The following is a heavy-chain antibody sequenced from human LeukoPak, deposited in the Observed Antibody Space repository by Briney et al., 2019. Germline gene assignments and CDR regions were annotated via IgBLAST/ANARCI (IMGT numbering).Heavy chain of an antibody. V-gene: IGHV1-8*03. CDR1: GYTFTSYD. D-gene: IGHD3-10*01. Sequence: ASVKVSCKASGYTFTSYDINWVRQATGQGLEWMGWMNPNSGNTGYAQKFQGRVTITRNTSISTAYMELSSLRSEDTAVYYCARVADAPSGSYPDGYFYYYGMDVWGQGTTVTVSS. CDR2: MNPNSGNT. J-gene: IGHJ6*02. CDR3: ARVADAPSGSYPDGYFYYYGMDV.